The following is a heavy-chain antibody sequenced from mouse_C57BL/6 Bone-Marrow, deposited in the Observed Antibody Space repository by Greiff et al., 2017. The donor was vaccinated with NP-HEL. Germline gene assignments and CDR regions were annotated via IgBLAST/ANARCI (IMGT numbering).Heavy chain of an antibody. D-gene: IGHD1-2*01. CDR2: INPNNGGT. CDR3: ARDGILRRGWYFDV. V-gene: IGHV1-26*01. CDR1: GYTFTDYY. Sequence: VHVKQSGPELVKPGASVKISCKASGYTFTDYYMNWVKQSHGKSLEWIGDINPNNGGTSYNQKFKGKATLTVDKSSSTAYMELRSLTSEDSAVYYCARDGILRRGWYFDVWGTGTTVTVSS. J-gene: IGHJ1*03.